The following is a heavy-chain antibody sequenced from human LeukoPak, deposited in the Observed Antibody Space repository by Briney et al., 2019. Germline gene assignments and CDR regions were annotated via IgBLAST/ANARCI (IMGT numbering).Heavy chain of an antibody. V-gene: IGHV3-33*01. CDR2: IWYDGRNK. Sequence: QTGGSLRLSCAASGFTFSSYGMHWVRQAPGKGLEWVAVIWYDGRNKHYADSVKGRFTISRDNARNTLFLQMNSLRAEDTAVYYCARDPHSSSSGSGDYWGQGTLVTVSS. CDR3: ARDPHSSSSGSGDY. J-gene: IGHJ4*02. D-gene: IGHD6-13*01. CDR1: GFTFSSYG.